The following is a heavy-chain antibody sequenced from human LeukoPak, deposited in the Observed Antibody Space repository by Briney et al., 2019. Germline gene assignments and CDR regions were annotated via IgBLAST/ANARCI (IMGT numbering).Heavy chain of an antibody. Sequence: GGSLRLSCAASGFTFSSYAMSWVRQAPGKGLEWVSAIGGSGGSTYYADSVKGRFTISRDNSKNTLYLQMNSLRAEDTAVYYCAKDLYSSSWYAFDYWGQGTLVTVSS. J-gene: IGHJ4*02. CDR1: GFTFSSYA. CDR3: AKDLYSSSWYAFDY. V-gene: IGHV3-23*01. CDR2: IGGSGGST. D-gene: IGHD6-13*01.